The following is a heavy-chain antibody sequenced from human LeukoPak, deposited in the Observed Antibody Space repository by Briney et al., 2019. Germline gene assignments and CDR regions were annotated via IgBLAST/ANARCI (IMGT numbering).Heavy chain of an antibody. D-gene: IGHD6-13*01. J-gene: IGHJ4*02. V-gene: IGHV4-39*01. CDR3: ARQAIGSSWYVYYFDY. Sequence: SETLSLTCTVSGGSFSSRGYYWGWIRQPPGKGLEWIGSIYYSGSTYYNPSLKSRVTISVDTSKYQFSLKLSSVTAADTAVYYCARQAIGSSWYVYYFDYWGQGTLVTVSS. CDR1: GGSFSSRGYY. CDR2: IYYSGST.